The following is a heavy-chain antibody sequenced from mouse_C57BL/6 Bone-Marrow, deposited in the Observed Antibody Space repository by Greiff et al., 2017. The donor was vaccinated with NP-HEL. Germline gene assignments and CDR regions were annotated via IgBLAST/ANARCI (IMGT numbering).Heavy chain of an antibody. CDR3: ARTYYTTDAMDY. D-gene: IGHD2-12*01. Sequence: QVHVKQPGAELVRPGTSVKLSCTASGYTFTSYWMYWVKQRPGQGLEWIGVIDPSDSYTNYNQKFKGKATLTVDTSTSTAYMQLSSLTSEDSAVYCCARTYYTTDAMDYWGQGTSVTVSS. V-gene: IGHV1-59*01. CDR1: GYTFTSYW. J-gene: IGHJ4*01. CDR2: IDPSDSYT.